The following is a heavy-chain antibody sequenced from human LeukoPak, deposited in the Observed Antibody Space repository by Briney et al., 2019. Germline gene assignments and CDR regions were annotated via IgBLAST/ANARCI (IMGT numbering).Heavy chain of an antibody. V-gene: IGHV1-69*05. CDR1: GGTFSSYA. J-gene: IGHJ3*02. CDR3: ARPQLRYFDWDDAFDI. CDR2: IIPIFGTA. D-gene: IGHD3-9*01. Sequence: ASVKVSCKASGGTFSSYAISWVRQAPGQGLEWMGGIIPIFGTANYAQKFQGRVTMTRDTSTSTVYMELSSLRSEDTAVYYCARPQLRYFDWDDAFDIWGQGTMVTVSS.